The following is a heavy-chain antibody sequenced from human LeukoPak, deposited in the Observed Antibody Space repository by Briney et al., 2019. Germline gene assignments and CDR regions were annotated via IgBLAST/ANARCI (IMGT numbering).Heavy chain of an antibody. V-gene: IGHV4-61*02. J-gene: IGHJ5*02. CDR3: ARVPYCSGGSCYSWFDP. Sequence: SETLSLTCTVSGGSISSGSYYWSWLRQPAGKGLEWIGRIYTSGSTNYNPSLKSRVTISVDTSKNQFSLKLSSVTAADTAVYYCARVPYCSGGSCYSWFDPWGQGTLVTVSS. CDR2: IYTSGST. D-gene: IGHD2-15*01. CDR1: GGSISSGSYY.